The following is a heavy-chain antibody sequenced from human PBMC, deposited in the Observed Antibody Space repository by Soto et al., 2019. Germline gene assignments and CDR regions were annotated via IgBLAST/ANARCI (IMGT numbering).Heavy chain of an antibody. CDR2: IIPIFGTA. Sequence: QVQLVQSGAEVKKPGSSVKVSCKASGGTFSSYAISWVRQAPGQGLEWMGGIIPIFGTANYAQKFQGRVTITADESTSTAYMERSSLRSEDTAVYYCARDRGMATIHDYSFDYWGQGTLVTVSS. D-gene: IGHD4-4*01. J-gene: IGHJ4*02. CDR1: GGTFSSYA. V-gene: IGHV1-69*12. CDR3: ARDRGMATIHDYSFDY.